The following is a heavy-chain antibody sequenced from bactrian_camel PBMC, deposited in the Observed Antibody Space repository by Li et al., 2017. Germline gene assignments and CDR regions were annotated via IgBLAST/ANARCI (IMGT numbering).Heavy chain of an antibody. CDR1: GFAYDRHC. D-gene: IGHD1*01. J-gene: IGHJ6*01. Sequence: HVQLVESGGGSVQAGGSLKLSCAGSGFAYDRHCLGWYRQAPGKQREGIAAIYGGGGSPWYANSVKGRFSISQDNDKNTLYLKMDALKPEDTAIYTCATAQLNRCVDRWFLLGYRGQGTQVTAS. CDR2: IYGGGGSP. V-gene: IGHV3S54*01. CDR3: ATAQLNRCVDRWFLLGY.